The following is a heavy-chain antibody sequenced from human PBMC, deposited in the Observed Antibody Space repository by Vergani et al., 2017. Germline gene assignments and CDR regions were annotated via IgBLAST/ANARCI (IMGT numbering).Heavy chain of an antibody. D-gene: IGHD1-1*01. CDR3: ARHTTYTDS. V-gene: IGHV5-51*01. CDR1: EYSFGNYW. J-gene: IGHJ4*02. Sequence: EVELVQSGPEMRKPGASLKISCKGSEYSFGNYWIGWVRQLPGKGLEWMGIIYPGDSDTRYSPSFQGQVTITADKSISTAVLQWDSLKASDTALYYCARHTTYTDSWGQGALVTVSS. CDR2: IYPGDSDT.